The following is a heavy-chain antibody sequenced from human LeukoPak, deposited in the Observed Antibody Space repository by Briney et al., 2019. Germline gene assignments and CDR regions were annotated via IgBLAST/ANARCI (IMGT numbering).Heavy chain of an antibody. D-gene: IGHD3-16*01. Sequence: SETLSLTCTVSGGSISSYYWSWIRQPPGKGLEWIGYIYYSGSTNYNPSLKSRVTISVDTSKNQFSLKLSSVTAADTAVCYCARAVPSLDAFDIWGQGTMVTVSS. CDR2: IYYSGST. CDR1: GGSISSYY. CDR3: ARAVPSLDAFDI. V-gene: IGHV4-59*01. J-gene: IGHJ3*02.